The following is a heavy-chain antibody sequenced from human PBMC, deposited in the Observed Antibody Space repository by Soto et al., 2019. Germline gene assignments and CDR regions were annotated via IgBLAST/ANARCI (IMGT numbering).Heavy chain of an antibody. Sequence: QVQLVQSGAEVKKPGASVKVSCKASGYTFTRYDINWVRQATGQGLEWMGWMNPNSGNTGYAQMFQGRVTMTSNTSISTAYMELSGLRSEDTSVYYCARWPDGYYYYGMDVWGQGTTVTVSS. V-gene: IGHV1-8*01. J-gene: IGHJ6*02. CDR2: MNPNSGNT. D-gene: IGHD2-2*03. CDR3: ARWPDGYYYYGMDV. CDR1: GYTFTRYD.